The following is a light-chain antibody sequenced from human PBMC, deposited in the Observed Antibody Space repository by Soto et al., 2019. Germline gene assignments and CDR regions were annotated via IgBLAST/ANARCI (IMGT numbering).Light chain of an antibody. Sequence: AIRMTQSPSSLSASTGDRVTITCRASQGISSYLAWYQQKPGKAPKLLIYAASTLQSGVPSRFSGSGSGTDLTLTISCLQSEDFATYYCQQYYSYLRTFGGGTKVEIK. CDR3: QQYYSYLRT. V-gene: IGKV1-8*01. CDR2: AAS. J-gene: IGKJ4*01. CDR1: QGISSY.